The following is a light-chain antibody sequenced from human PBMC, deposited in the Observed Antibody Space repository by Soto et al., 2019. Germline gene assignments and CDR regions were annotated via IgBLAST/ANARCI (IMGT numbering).Light chain of an antibody. CDR1: SIDVGHPYNY. J-gene: IGLJ1*01. CDR2: GVS. V-gene: IGLV2-14*03. Sequence: QSALTQPASVSGSPGQSITISCTGTSIDVGHPYNYVSWYQQYPGKAPKLLILGVSNRPSGISGRFSGSKSGNTASLTISGLQPEDEADYYCMSYIASSYTYVFGSGTKVTVL. CDR3: MSYIASSYTYV.